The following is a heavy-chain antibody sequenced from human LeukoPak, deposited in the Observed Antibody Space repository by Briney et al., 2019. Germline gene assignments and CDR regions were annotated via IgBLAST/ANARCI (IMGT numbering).Heavy chain of an antibody. CDR2: ISWDGTT. J-gene: IGHJ4*02. D-gene: IGHD3-22*01. Sequence: GGSLRLSCAPSGFTFEDYTMHWVRQAPGKTLEWVSLISWDGTTYYTVSVKGRFTISRDNSKNSLYLQMDTLRTEDTAFYYCVKDLSYESSGHVFDYWGQGTLVTVSS. CDR1: GFTFEDYT. CDR3: VKDLSYESSGHVFDY. V-gene: IGHV3-43*01.